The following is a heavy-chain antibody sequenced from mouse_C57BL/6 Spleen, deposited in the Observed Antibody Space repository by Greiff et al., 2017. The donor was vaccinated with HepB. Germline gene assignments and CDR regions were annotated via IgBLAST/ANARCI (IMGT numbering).Heavy chain of an antibody. Sequence: VQLKESGPELVKPGASVKISCKASGYSFNDYNMNWVKQSNGKSLEWIGVINPNYGTTSYNQKFKGKATLTVDQSSSTAYMQLNSLTSEDSAVYYCARGYYGSRGHYAMDYWGQGTSVTVSS. D-gene: IGHD1-1*01. J-gene: IGHJ4*01. V-gene: IGHV1-39*01. CDR1: GYSFNDYN. CDR3: ARGYYGSRGHYAMDY. CDR2: INPNYGTT.